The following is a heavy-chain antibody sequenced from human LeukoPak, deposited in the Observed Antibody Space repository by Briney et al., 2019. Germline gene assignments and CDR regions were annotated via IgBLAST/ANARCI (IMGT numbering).Heavy chain of an antibody. Sequence: GASVKVSCNASGYTFTNYAMHWVRQAPGQRLEWMGWINAANGNTKYSQKFQGRVTITRDTSASTAYMELSSLRSEDTAVYYCAGVGDYYGSGSYYYRFDYWGQGTLVTVSS. V-gene: IGHV1-3*01. CDR2: INAANGNT. D-gene: IGHD3-10*01. J-gene: IGHJ4*02. CDR1: GYTFTNYA. CDR3: AGVGDYYGSGSYYYRFDY.